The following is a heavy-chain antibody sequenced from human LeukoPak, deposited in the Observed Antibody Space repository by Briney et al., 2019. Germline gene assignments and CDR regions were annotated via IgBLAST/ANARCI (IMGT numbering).Heavy chain of an antibody. CDR2: ISSSGSTI. V-gene: IGHV3-48*03. D-gene: IGHD4-17*01. CDR3: TRVPQGTYGDFDY. J-gene: IGHJ4*02. CDR1: GFTFSSYE. Sequence: GGSLRLSCAASGFTFSSYEMNWVRQAPGKGLEWVSYISSSGSTIYYADSVKGRFTISRDNAKNTLYLQMNSLRVEDTAVYYCTRVPQGTYGDFDYWGQGTLVTVSS.